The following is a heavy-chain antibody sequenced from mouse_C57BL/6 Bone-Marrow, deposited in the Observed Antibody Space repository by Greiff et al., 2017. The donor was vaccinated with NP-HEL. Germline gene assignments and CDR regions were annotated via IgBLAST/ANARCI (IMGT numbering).Heavy chain of an antibody. Sequence: VQLQQSGAELVKPGASVKLSCTASGFNITDYYMHWVKQRTEQGLEWIGGIDPKDGTTSYTPKFQGKATLTADPSSHTAYLQLSSLTSEDTAVYYCASGEDYSNYYYFDYWGQGTTLTVSS. CDR3: ASGEDYSNYYYFDY. V-gene: IGHV14-2*01. CDR2: IDPKDGTT. J-gene: IGHJ2*01. D-gene: IGHD2-5*01. CDR1: GFNITDYY.